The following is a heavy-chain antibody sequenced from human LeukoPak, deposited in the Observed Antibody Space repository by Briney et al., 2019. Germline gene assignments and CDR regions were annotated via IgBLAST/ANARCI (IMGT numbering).Heavy chain of an antibody. CDR3: ARDNSVRDEAWWFNP. D-gene: IGHD5-24*01. CDR2: IIPIFGTA. V-gene: IGHV1-69*05. Sequence: SVKVSCKASGGTFSSYGFSWVRQAPGQGLEWVGGIIPIFGTANYAQKFKGRVTLTRDMSTSTDYLELSSLRSEDTAVYYCARDNSVRDEAWWFNPWGQGTLVTVSS. CDR1: GGTFSSYG. J-gene: IGHJ5*02.